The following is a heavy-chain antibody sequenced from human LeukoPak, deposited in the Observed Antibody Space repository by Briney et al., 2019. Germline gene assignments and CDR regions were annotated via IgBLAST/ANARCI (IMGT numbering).Heavy chain of an antibody. D-gene: IGHD2-21*02. CDR1: GYPFTKNA. V-gene: IGHV1-8*01. CDR3: ARGSRSSLGDPDYYSDYIFV. J-gene: IGHJ6*03. Sequence: ASLKLSCTASGYPFTKNAIKLGRQATGQGLEWMGWMNPNSGNTGYAQKFQGRVTMTRNTSISTAYMELSSLRSEDTAVYYCARGSRSSLGDPDYYSDYIFVWGKGTTVTVSS. CDR2: MNPNSGNT.